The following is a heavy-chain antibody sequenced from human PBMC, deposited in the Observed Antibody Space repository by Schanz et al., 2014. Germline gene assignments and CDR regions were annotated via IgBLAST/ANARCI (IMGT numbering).Heavy chain of an antibody. J-gene: IGHJ4*02. CDR3: AKDLLYGAPMPLNHLDY. Sequence: VQLLDSGGGLVQPGGSLRLSCAASGFTFSTYAMSWVRQAPGKGLEWVAVISYDGSNKYYADSVKGRFTISRDNAKNSLYLQMNSLRAEDTAVYYCAKDLLYGAPMPLNHLDYWGQGTLVTVSS. CDR2: ISYDGSNK. V-gene: IGHV3-30-3*01. D-gene: IGHD2-2*01. CDR1: GFTFSTYA.